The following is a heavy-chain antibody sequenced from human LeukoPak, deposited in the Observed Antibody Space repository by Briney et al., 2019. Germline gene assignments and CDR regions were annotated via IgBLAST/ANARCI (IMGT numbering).Heavy chain of an antibody. J-gene: IGHJ4*02. CDR2: IGADADSA. Sequence: GGSLRLSCAASGFTFSDCAMTWVRQAPGKGLEWVSAIGADADSAYYADSVKGRFTISRDDSKNTLYLQMNSLRAEDTALYYCAKGEVPAVPFDYWGQGTLVTVSS. V-gene: IGHV3-23*01. CDR3: AKGEVPAVPFDY. CDR1: GFTFSDCA. D-gene: IGHD2-2*01.